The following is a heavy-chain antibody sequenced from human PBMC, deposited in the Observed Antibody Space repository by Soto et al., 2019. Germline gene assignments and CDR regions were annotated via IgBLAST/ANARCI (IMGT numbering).Heavy chain of an antibody. V-gene: IGHV1-18*01. D-gene: IGHD1-1*01. CDR2: ISGYNGNT. CDR3: ARRTRWNDGGYYNYYIDV. Sequence: QVLLVQSGADVKKPGASVKVSCKASGYSFTSYGISWVRQAPGQGLEWMGWISGYNGNTNYAQKVQGRVTMTTETSTSTAYMELRSLRSDDTAVYYCARRTRWNDGGYYNYYIDVWGQGTTVTVSS. J-gene: IGHJ6*02. CDR1: GYSFTSYG.